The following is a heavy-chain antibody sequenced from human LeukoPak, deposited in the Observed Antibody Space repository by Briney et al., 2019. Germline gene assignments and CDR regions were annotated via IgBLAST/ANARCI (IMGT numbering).Heavy chain of an antibody. CDR3: ARGVLTTVSYYMDV. J-gene: IGHJ6*03. CDR2: VYYSGST. CDR1: ASSINSHF. V-gene: IGHV4-59*11. Sequence: SSETLSLTCTVSASSINSHFWGWIRQPPGKGLEWIGGVYYSGSTNYNPSLRSRVTISVDTSRNQFSLKLDSVTAADTAVYYCARGVLTTVSYYMDVWGKGTTVTVSS. D-gene: IGHD4-11*01.